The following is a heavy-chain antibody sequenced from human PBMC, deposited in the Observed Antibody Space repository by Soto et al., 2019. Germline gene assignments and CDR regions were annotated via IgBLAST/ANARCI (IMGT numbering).Heavy chain of an antibody. V-gene: IGHV4-59*01. CDR2: IYYSGST. CDR1: GGSISSYY. CDR3: ARATFYGDPRGAFDI. D-gene: IGHD4-17*01. J-gene: IGHJ3*02. Sequence: SETLSLTCTVSGGSISSYYWSWIRQPPGKGLEWIGYIYYSGSTNYNPSLKSRVTISVDTSKNQFSLKLSSVTAADAAVYYCARATFYGDPRGAFDIWGQGTMVTVSS.